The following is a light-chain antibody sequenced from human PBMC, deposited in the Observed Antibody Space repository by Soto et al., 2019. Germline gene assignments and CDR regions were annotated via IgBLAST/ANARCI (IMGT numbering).Light chain of an antibody. CDR3: AAWDDSLRGVV. CDR2: RNN. V-gene: IGLV1-47*01. Sequence: QSVLTQPPSASGTPGPRVTISCSGSSSNIGSNYVYWYQQLPGTAPKLLIYRNNQRPSGVPDRFSGSKSGTSASLAISGLRSEDEADYYCAAWDDSLRGVVFGGGTKVTVL. J-gene: IGLJ2*01. CDR1: SSNIGSNY.